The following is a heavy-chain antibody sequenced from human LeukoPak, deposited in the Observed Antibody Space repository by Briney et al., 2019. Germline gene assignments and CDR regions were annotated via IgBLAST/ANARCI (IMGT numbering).Heavy chain of an antibody. CDR2: IYTSGST. D-gene: IGHD6-25*01. J-gene: IGHJ3*02. CDR1: GGSISSYY. Sequence: PSETLSLTCTVSGGSISSYYWSWIRQPAGKGLEWTGRIYTSGSTNYNPSLKSRVTMSVDTSKDQFSLKLSSVTAADTAVHYCASQDDAAADFDIWGQGTMVTVSS. V-gene: IGHV4-4*07. CDR3: ASQDDAAADFDI.